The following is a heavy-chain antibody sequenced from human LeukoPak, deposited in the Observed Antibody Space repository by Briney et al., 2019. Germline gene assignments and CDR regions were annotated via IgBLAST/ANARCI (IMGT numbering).Heavy chain of an antibody. J-gene: IGHJ4*02. CDR3: ARHRFGDMVYFDY. CDR2: IHYSGST. Sequence: PSETLSLTCTVSGGSISSYYWSWIRQPPGKGLEWIGYIHYSGSTNYTPSLKSRVTISVDTSKNQFSLKLSSVTAADTAVYYCARHRFGDMVYFDYWGQGTLVTVSS. D-gene: IGHD3-10*01. V-gene: IGHV4-59*08. CDR1: GGSISSYY.